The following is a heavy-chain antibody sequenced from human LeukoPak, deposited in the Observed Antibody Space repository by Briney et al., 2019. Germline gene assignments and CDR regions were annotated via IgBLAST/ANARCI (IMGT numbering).Heavy chain of an antibody. D-gene: IGHD3-3*01. Sequence: GGSLRLSCAASGFTFSSYAMHWVRQAPGKGLEWVAVISYDGSNKYYADSVKGRFTISRDNSKNTLYQQMNSPRAEDTAVYYCARGHEILRFLEWGQGTLVTVSS. CDR1: GFTFSSYA. V-gene: IGHV3-30-3*01. CDR2: ISYDGSNK. J-gene: IGHJ4*02. CDR3: ARGHEILRFLE.